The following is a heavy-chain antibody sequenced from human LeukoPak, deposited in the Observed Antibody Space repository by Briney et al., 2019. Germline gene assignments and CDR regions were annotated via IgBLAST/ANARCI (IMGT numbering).Heavy chain of an antibody. CDR3: VKSTRTRTWGDAFDI. CDR2: ISTTADIT. Sequence: GGSLRLSCAASGFTFSSYAMSWVRQAPGKGLEWVSTISTTADITHYADSVRGRFTISGDNSKKTLYLQMNSLRVDDTAVYYCVKSTRTRTWGDAFDIWGQGTMVTVSS. CDR1: GFTFSSYA. J-gene: IGHJ3*02. D-gene: IGHD1-1*01. V-gene: IGHV3-23*01.